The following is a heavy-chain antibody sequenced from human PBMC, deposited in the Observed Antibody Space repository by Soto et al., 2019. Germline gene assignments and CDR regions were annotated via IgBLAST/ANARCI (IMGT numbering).Heavy chain of an antibody. CDR3: AKDRITIFGVVTDY. CDR2: ISYDGSNK. V-gene: IGHV3-30*18. CDR1: GFTFSSYG. Sequence: QVQLVEPGGGVVQPGRSLRLSCAASGFTFSSYGMHWVRQAPGKGLEWVAVISYDGSNKYYADSVKGRFTISRDNSKNTLYLQMNSLRAEDTAVYYCAKDRITIFGVVTDYWGQGTLVTVSS. J-gene: IGHJ4*02. D-gene: IGHD3-3*01.